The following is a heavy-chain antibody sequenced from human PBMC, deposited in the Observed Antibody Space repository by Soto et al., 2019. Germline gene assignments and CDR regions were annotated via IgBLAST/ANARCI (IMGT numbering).Heavy chain of an antibody. CDR3: ARDGYGGNSVSVFDY. J-gene: IGHJ4*02. Sequence: PGGSLRLSCAASNFAFSICWMSWVRQAPGKGLEWAANIKQDGSEKYYVDSVKGRFTISRDNAKNSLYLQMNSLRAEDTAVYYCARDGYGGNSVSVFDYWGQGTLVTVSS. CDR2: IKQDGSEK. V-gene: IGHV3-7*03. CDR1: NFAFSICW. D-gene: IGHD4-17*01.